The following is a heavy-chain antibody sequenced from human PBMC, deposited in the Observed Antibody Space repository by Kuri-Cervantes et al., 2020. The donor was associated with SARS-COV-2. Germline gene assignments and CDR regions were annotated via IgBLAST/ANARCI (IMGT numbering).Heavy chain of an antibody. Sequence: GGSLRLSCAASGFTFSSYAMSWVRQAPGKGLEWVSAISGSGGSTYYADSVKGRFTISRDNSKNTLYLQMNSLRAEDTAVYYCAKSTGAILRFLEWLLPLGYWGQGTLVTVSS. CDR1: GFTFSSYA. CDR3: AKSTGAILRFLEWLLPLGY. D-gene: IGHD3-3*01. J-gene: IGHJ4*02. V-gene: IGHV3-23*01. CDR2: ISGSGGST.